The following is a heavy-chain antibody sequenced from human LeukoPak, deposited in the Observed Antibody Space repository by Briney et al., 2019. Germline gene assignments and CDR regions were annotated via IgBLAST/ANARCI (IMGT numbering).Heavy chain of an antibody. CDR1: GFTFSSYG. CDR2: IRYDGSIK. D-gene: IGHD5-24*01. V-gene: IGHV3-30*02. CDR3: AKVSDGYNSYFFDY. J-gene: IGHJ4*02. Sequence: GGSLRLSCAASGFTFSSYGMHWVRQAPGKGLEWVAFIRYDGSIKYYADSVKGRFTISRDNSKNTLYLQMNSLRAEDTAVHYCAKVSDGYNSYFFDYWGQGTLVTVSS.